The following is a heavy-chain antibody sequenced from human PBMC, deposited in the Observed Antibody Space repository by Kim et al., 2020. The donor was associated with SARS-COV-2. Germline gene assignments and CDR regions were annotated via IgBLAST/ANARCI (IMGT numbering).Heavy chain of an antibody. D-gene: IGHD6-19*01. CDR2: INHSGST. V-gene: IGHV4-34*01. CDR3: ATPYPSSGWGY. J-gene: IGHJ4*02. CDR1: GGSFSGYY. Sequence: SETLSLTCAVYGGSFSGYYWSSIRQPPGKGLEWIGEINHSGSTNYNPSLKSRVTISVDTSKNQFSLKLSSVTAADTAVYYCATPYPSSGWGYWGQGTLVT.